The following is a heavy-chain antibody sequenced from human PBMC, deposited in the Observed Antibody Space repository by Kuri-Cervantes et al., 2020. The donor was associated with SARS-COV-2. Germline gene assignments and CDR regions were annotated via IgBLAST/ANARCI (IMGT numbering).Heavy chain of an antibody. J-gene: IGHJ4*02. CDR2: INSGSSTI. CDR1: GFTFSSYS. D-gene: IGHD6-19*01. CDR3: TLAVAAAV. V-gene: IGHV3-48*01. Sequence: GESLKISCAASGFTFSSYSMNWVRQAPGKGLGWVSYINSGSSTIYYADSVKGRFTISRDNAKNSLYLQMNSLRAEDTAVYYCTLAVAAAVWGQGTLVTVSS.